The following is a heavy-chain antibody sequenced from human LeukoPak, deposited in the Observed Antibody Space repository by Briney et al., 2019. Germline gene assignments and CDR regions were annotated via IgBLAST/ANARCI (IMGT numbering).Heavy chain of an antibody. CDR1: GGSVESGGYY. CDR2: IYHTGST. D-gene: IGHD4-17*01. V-gene: IGHV4-31*03. J-gene: IGHJ5*02. Sequence: PSQTLSLTCTVSGGSVESGGYYWTWIRQLPGKGLEWIGYIYHTGSTFYNPSLKSRVTISVDTSKHPFFLKVTSMTAADTAIYYCVRNVAAVTTASFDPWGQGTLVTVSS. CDR3: VRNVAAVTTASFDP.